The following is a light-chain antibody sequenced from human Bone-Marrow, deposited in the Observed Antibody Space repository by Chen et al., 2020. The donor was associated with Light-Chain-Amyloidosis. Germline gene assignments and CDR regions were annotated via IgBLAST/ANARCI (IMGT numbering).Light chain of an antibody. Sequence: SALTQPASVSESPGPSITFSYTGTSSDVGNYNLVSWYQQPPGIAPELLFYEVTKRPSGVSTRFSGSKSGNTASLTISGLQTEDEAHYCCGSYAGLYTLVFGGGTKLSVV. J-gene: IGLJ2*01. CDR2: EVT. CDR3: GSYAGLYTLV. CDR1: SSDVGNYNL. V-gene: IGLV2-23*02.